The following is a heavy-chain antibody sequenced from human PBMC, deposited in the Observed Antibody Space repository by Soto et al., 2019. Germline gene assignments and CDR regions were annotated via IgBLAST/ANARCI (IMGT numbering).Heavy chain of an antibody. CDR1: GFTFSSYA. Sequence: QVQLVESGGGVVQPGRSLRLSCAASGFTFSSYAMHWVRQAPGKGLEWVAVISHDGSNKYYADSVKGRFTISRDNSKNTLYLQMNSLRAEDTAVYYCASSGNEWNYYYYGMDVWGQGTTVTVSS. V-gene: IGHV3-30-3*01. CDR2: ISHDGSNK. J-gene: IGHJ6*02. D-gene: IGHD5-12*01. CDR3: ASSGNEWNYYYYGMDV.